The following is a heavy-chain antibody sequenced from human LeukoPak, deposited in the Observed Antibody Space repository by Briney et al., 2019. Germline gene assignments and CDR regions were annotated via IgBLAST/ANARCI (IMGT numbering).Heavy chain of an antibody. Sequence: SGPTLVKPTQTLTLTCTFSGFSLSTSGVGVGWIRQPPGKAPEWLALIYWNDDKRYSPSLKSRLTITKDASKNQVVLTMTNMDPVDTATYYCAHRPRDGYVEQINYFDYWGQGTLVTVSS. J-gene: IGHJ4*02. CDR2: IYWNDDK. CDR3: AHRPRDGYVEQINYFDY. CDR1: GFSLSTSGVG. V-gene: IGHV2-5*01. D-gene: IGHD5-24*01.